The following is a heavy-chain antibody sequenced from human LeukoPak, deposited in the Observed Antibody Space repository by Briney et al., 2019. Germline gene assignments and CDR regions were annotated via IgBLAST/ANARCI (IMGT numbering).Heavy chain of an antibody. CDR2: IIPIFGTA. Sequence: SVKVSCKASGYTFTSYYMHWVRQAPGQGLEWMGGIIPIFGTANFQGRVTITADKSTSTAYMELSSLRSEDTAVYYCARSSWRDYDYYDRKLDAFDIWGQGTMVTVSS. D-gene: IGHD3-22*01. CDR1: GYTFTSYY. V-gene: IGHV1-69*06. CDR3: ARSSWRDYDYYDRKLDAFDI. J-gene: IGHJ3*02.